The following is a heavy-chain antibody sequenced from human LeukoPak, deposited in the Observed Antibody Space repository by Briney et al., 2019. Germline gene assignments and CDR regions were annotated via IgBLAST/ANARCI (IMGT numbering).Heavy chain of an antibody. CDR1: GFTFSSYS. Sequence: GGSLRLSCAASGFTFSSYSMNWVRQAPGKGLEWVSYISSSGGTIYYADSVKGRFTISRDNAKNSLYLQMNSLRAEDTAVYYCARDLYYYDSSGPLIDYWGQGTLVTVSS. J-gene: IGHJ4*02. CDR3: ARDLYYYDSSGPLIDY. CDR2: ISSSGGTI. D-gene: IGHD3-22*01. V-gene: IGHV3-48*04.